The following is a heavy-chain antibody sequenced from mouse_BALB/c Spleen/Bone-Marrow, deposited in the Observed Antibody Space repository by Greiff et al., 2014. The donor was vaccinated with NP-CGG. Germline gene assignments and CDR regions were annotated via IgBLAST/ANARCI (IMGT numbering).Heavy chain of an antibody. J-gene: IGHJ4*01. CDR3: ARSAYYGTNYGAMEY. D-gene: IGHD1-1*01. CDR2: IYPGDGDT. V-gene: IGHV1-82*01. Sequence: VQLVESGPELVKPGASVKISCKASGYAFSNSWMNWVKQRPGQGLEWIGRIYPGDGDTNYNGKFKGKATLTADKSSSTAYMQLSSLTSVDSAVYFCARSAYYGTNYGAMEYWGQGTSVTVSS. CDR1: GYAFSNSW.